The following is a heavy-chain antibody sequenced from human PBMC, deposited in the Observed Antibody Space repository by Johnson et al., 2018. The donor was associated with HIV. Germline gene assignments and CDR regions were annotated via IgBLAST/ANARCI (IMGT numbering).Heavy chain of an antibody. CDR3: AKAGRYSSGIDAFDI. CDR2: ISSSGSNI. Sequence: VQLVESGGGLVKPGGSLRLSCAASGFTFSDYYMTWIRQAPGKGLEWVSYISSSGSNIYYADFVKGRFTISRDNAKNSLYLQMNSLRGEDTACYYGAKAGRYSSGIDAFDIWGQGTMVTVSS. D-gene: IGHD6-19*01. CDR1: GFTFSDYY. J-gene: IGHJ3*02. V-gene: IGHV3-11*04.